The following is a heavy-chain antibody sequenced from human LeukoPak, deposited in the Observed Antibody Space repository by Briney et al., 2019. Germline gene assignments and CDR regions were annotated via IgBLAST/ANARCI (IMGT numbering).Heavy chain of an antibody. V-gene: IGHV3-30*18. J-gene: IGHJ6*02. Sequence: GGSLRLSCAASGFTFSNHGMHWVRQAPGKGLEWVTVISYDGNNKDSADSVKGRFTISRDNSRTTVFLQVDSLRTEDTAVYYCAKDGSPYYYYGMDVWGQGTTVTVSS. CDR3: AKDGSPYYYYGMDV. CDR1: GFTFSNHG. CDR2: ISYDGNNK.